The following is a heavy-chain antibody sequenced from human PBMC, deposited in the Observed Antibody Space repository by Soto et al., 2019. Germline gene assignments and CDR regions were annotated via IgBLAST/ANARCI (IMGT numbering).Heavy chain of an antibody. D-gene: IGHD2-21*01. CDR1: GGSISSGTYY. V-gene: IGHV4-61*01. CDR2: IHYSGST. CDR3: TRGGDPYKTGH. J-gene: IGHJ4*02. Sequence: SETLSLTCTVSGGSISSGTYYWSWIRQPPGKGLEWIGFIHYSGSTNYNPSLKGRVTMSVDTSKNQFSLKLTSVNTADTAIYYCTRGGDPYKTGHWGQGTLVTVS.